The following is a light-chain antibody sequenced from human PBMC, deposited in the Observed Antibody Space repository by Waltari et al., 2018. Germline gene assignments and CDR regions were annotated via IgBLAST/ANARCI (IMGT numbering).Light chain of an antibody. CDR1: QSLSDN. Sequence: EIVMTQSPATLSVSPGERATLSCRASQSLSDNLAWYQQKPGQAPRLLIYGASTRATGIPARFSRSGSGTDFTLTISSLQSEDFAIYYCQQYNTWPPITFGRGTRLEIK. CDR3: QQYNTWPPIT. CDR2: GAS. J-gene: IGKJ5*01. V-gene: IGKV3-15*01.